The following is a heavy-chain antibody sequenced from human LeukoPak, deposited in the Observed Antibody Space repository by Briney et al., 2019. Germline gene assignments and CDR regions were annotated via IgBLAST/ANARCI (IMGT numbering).Heavy chain of an antibody. J-gene: IGHJ6*02. Sequence: GASVKVSCKASGYTFTSYGISWVRQAPGQGLEWMGWISAYNGNTNYAQKLQGRVTMTTDTSTSTAYMELRSLRSDDTAVYYCARGRYSYGSWYYYGMDVWGQGTTVTVSS. CDR2: ISAYNGNT. V-gene: IGHV1-18*01. CDR1: GYTFTSYG. CDR3: ARGRYSYGSWYYYGMDV. D-gene: IGHD5-18*01.